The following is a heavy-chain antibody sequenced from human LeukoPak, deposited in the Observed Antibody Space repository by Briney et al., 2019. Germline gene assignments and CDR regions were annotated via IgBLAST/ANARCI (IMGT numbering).Heavy chain of an antibody. Sequence: GASVKVSCKASGGTFSSYAISWVRQAPGQGLEWMGRIIPIFGTANYAQKFQGRVTITTDESTSTAYMELSSLRSEDTAVYYCARDSYDSSGYLLYYFDYWGQGTLVTVSS. CDR2: IIPIFGTA. CDR1: GGTFSSYA. J-gene: IGHJ4*02. CDR3: ARDSYDSSGYLLYYFDY. V-gene: IGHV1-69*05. D-gene: IGHD3-22*01.